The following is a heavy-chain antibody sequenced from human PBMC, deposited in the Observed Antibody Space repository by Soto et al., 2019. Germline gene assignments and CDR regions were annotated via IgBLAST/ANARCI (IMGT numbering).Heavy chain of an antibody. Sequence: QITLKESGPTLVKPTQTLTLTCTFSGFSLSTSGVGVPGIVQPPEKALEWLPLIYWDDDKRYRPSLETRLTITKDTSKNQVVLTMTNVDSVDTATYYCAYLPCSGGSCYWFSYSGMDVWGQGTTVIVSS. J-gene: IGHJ6*02. CDR2: IYWDDDK. CDR1: GFSLSTSGVG. CDR3: AYLPCSGGSCYWFSYSGMDV. V-gene: IGHV2-5*02. D-gene: IGHD2-15*01.